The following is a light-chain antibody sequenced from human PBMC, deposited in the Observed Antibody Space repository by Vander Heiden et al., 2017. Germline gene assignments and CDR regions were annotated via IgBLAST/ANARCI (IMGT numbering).Light chain of an antibody. CDR1: YSDVGGYNY. J-gene: IGLJ1*01. Sequence: QSALTQPRSVPGSPGQSVTISCTGTYSDVGGYNYVSWYHQPPGTDPNFMINDVNRRPSVVPDRFAGSKSGNTASLTISGLQAEDEAYYYCGSEAGSDTYVFGIGTKVTVL. CDR3: GSEAGSDTYV. V-gene: IGLV2-11*01. CDR2: DVN.